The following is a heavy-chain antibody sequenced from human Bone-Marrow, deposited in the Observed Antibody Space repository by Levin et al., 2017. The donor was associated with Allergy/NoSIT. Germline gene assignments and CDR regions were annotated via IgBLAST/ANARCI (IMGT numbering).Heavy chain of an antibody. Sequence: SCAASGFTFSSYGMHWVRQAPGKGLEWVAVIWYDGSNKYYADSVKGRFTISRDNSKNTLYLQMNSLRAEDTAVYYCARDSLWVEDYYAFDIWGQGTMVTVSS. CDR1: GFTFSSYG. CDR2: IWYDGSNK. CDR3: ARDSLWVEDYYAFDI. V-gene: IGHV3-33*01. D-gene: IGHD2/OR15-2a*01. J-gene: IGHJ3*02.